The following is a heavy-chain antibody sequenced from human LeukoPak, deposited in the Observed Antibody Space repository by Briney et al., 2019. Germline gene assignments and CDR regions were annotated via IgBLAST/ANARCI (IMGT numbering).Heavy chain of an antibody. CDR1: GYTFTSYV. D-gene: IGHD3-22*01. V-gene: IGHV1-18*01. Sequence: GAAVKVSCKASGYTFTSYVISWVRQAPGRGVGWMGWICAYNGNTNYAQKHQGKVAMTTDTSTSTAYMELKSLRSNDTDMYYCAREQPASWSSGQRLDYWGQGTLVTVSS. CDR2: ICAYNGNT. J-gene: IGHJ4*02. CDR3: AREQPASWSSGQRLDY.